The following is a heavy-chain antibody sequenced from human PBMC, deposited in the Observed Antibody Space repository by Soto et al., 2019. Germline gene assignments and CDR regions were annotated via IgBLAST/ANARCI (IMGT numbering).Heavy chain of an antibody. Sequence: QVQLVESGGGVVQPGRSLRLSCAASGFTFSNFPIHWVRQPPGKGLEWVAVISYDGSNEYYADSVKGRFTISRDNSKNTLYLQMNSLRPEDTAVYYCARGGLGSGGYHVDSWGQGTLVTVAS. CDR2: ISYDGSNE. CDR3: ARGGLGSGGYHVDS. V-gene: IGHV3-30*14. D-gene: IGHD6-19*01. J-gene: IGHJ4*02. CDR1: GFTFSNFP.